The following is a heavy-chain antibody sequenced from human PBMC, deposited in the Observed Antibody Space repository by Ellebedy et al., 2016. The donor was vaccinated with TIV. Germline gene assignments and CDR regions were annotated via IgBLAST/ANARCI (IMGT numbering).Heavy chain of an antibody. CDR2: IGAAGDT. Sequence: PGGSLRLSCAASGFTFSSYDMHWVRQGSGNGLEWVSSIGAAGDTYYAGFVKGRVAISRENAKNSLYLQLNNVRVGDTAVYYCARATAGFDHWGQGTLVTVSS. D-gene: IGHD1-14*01. CDR3: ARATAGFDH. V-gene: IGHV3-13*01. CDR1: GFTFSSYD. J-gene: IGHJ4*02.